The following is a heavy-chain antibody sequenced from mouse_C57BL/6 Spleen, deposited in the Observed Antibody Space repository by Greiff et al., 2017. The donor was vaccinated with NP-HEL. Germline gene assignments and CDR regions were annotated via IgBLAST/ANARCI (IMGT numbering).Heavy chain of an antibody. CDR3: ARWGLYYLDY. J-gene: IGHJ2*01. V-gene: IGHV1-82*01. Sequence: QVHVKQSGPELVKPGASVKISCKASGYAFSSSWMNWVKQRPGKGLEWIGRIYPGDGDTNYNGKFKGKATLTADKSSSTAYMQLSSLTSEDSAVYFCARWGLYYLDYWGQGTTLTVSS. CDR1: GYAFSSSW. CDR2: IYPGDGDT. D-gene: IGHD3-1*01.